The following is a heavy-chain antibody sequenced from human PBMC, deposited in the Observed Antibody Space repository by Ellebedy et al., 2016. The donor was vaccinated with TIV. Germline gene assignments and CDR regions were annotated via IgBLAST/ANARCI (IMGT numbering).Heavy chain of an antibody. CDR2: IYSGGDT. J-gene: IGHJ4*02. Sequence: GGSLRLSCAASGFTVSSNCMSWVRQAPGKGLEWVSVIYSGGDTYYAGSVKGRFTISRDNSKNTLYLQMNSLRAEDTAVYYCARLLSGKGEDYWGQGTLVTVSS. CDR1: GFTVSSNC. CDR3: ARLLSGKGEDY. V-gene: IGHV3-53*01. D-gene: IGHD3-10*01.